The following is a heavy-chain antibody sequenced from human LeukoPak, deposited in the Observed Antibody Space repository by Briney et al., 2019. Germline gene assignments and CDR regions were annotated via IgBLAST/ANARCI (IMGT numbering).Heavy chain of an antibody. CDR3: ATEKRGYSYGSPAALGY. CDR1: GFTFSSYW. J-gene: IGHJ4*02. Sequence: PGGSLRLSCAASGFTFSSYWMSWVRQAPGKGLEWVANIKQDGSEKYYVDSVKGRFTISRDNAKNSLYQQMNSLRAEDTAVYYCATEKRGYSYGSPAALGYWGQGNLVTVSS. V-gene: IGHV3-7*01. CDR2: IKQDGSEK. D-gene: IGHD5-18*01.